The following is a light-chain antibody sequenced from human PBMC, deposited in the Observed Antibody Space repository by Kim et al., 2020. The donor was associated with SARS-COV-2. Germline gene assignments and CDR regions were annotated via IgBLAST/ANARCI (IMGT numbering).Light chain of an antibody. J-gene: IGLJ2*01. CDR2: GKN. V-gene: IGLV3-19*01. CDR3: NSRDSDDNVV. Sequence: SSELTQDPAVSVALGQTVRITCQGDSLRSYYATWYQQKPRQAPILVIYGKNNRPSGIPDRFSGSTSGNTASLTIIGTQADDEADYYCNSRDSDDNVVFGGGTKLTVL. CDR1: SLRSYY.